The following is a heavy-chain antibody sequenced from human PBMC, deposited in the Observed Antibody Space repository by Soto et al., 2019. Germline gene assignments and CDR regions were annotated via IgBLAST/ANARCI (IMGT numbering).Heavy chain of an antibody. CDR2: IYYSGST. D-gene: IGHD6-6*01. Sequence: SETLSLTCTVSGGSVSSGSYYWSWIRQPPGKGLEWIGYIYYSGSTNYNPSLKSRVTISVDTSKNQFSLKLSSVTAADTAVYYCATNSYSSSLFDYWGQGTLVTVSS. J-gene: IGHJ4*02. CDR3: ATNSYSSSLFDY. V-gene: IGHV4-61*01. CDR1: GGSVSSGSYY.